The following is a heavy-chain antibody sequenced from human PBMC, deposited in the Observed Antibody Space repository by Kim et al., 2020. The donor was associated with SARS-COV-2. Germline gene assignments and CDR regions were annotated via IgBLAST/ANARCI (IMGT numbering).Heavy chain of an antibody. CDR3: AGARYYDFWSGYYPHYYYYMDV. Sequence: SQTLSLTCAISGDSVSSNSAAWNWIRQSPSRGLEWLGRTYYRSKWYNDYAVSVKSRITINPDTSKNQFSLQLNSVTPEDTAVYYCAGARYYDFWSGYYPHYYYYMDVWGKGTTVTVSS. D-gene: IGHD3-3*01. CDR2: TYYRSKWYN. CDR1: GDSVSSNSAA. J-gene: IGHJ6*03. V-gene: IGHV6-1*01.